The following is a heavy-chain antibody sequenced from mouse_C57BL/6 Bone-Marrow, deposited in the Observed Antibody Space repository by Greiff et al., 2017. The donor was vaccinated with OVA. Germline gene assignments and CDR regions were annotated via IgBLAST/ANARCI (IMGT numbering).Heavy chain of an antibody. CDR2: ISSGSSTI. J-gene: IGHJ3*01. D-gene: IGHD1-1*01. Sequence: EVQRVESGGGLVKPGGSLKLSCAASGFTFSDYGMHWVRQAPEKGLEWVAYISSGSSTIYYADTVKGRFTISRDNAKNTLFLQMTSLRSEDTAMYYCARGDYYGSSYEVAYWGQGTLVTVSA. CDR3: ARGDYYGSSYEVAY. V-gene: IGHV5-17*01. CDR1: GFTFSDYG.